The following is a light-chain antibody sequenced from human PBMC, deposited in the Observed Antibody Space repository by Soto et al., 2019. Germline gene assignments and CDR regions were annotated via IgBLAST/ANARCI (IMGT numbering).Light chain of an antibody. J-gene: IGLJ3*02. Sequence: QSPLTQPASVSGSPGQSITISCTGTSSDVGGYNYVSWYQQHPGKAPKLMINEVSNRPSGVSNRFSGSKSGNTASLTISGLQAEDEADYYCSSYTSSSTRVFGGGTKLTVL. CDR1: SSDVGGYNY. CDR3: SSYTSSSTRV. CDR2: EVS. V-gene: IGLV2-14*01.